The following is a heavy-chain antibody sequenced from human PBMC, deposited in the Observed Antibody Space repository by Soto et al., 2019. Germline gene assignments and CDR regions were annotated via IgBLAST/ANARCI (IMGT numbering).Heavy chain of an antibody. CDR3: AKGAVTHYYYYYYMDV. J-gene: IGHJ6*03. V-gene: IGHV3-23*01. CDR1: GFTFSSYA. Sequence: GGSLRLSCAASGFTFSSYAMSWVRQAPGKGLEWVSAISGSGGSTYYADSVKGRFTISRDNSKNTLYLQMNSLRAEDTAVYYCAKGAVTHYYYYYYMDVWGKGTTVTVSS. D-gene: IGHD4-17*01. CDR2: ISGSGGST.